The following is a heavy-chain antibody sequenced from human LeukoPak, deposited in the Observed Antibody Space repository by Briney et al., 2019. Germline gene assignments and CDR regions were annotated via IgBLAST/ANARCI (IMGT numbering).Heavy chain of an antibody. CDR1: GFTFSSYW. CDR2: IKQDGSGK. Sequence: GGSLRLSCAASGFTFSSYWMSWVRQAPGKGLEWVANIKQDGSGKYYVDSVKGRFTISRDSAKNSLYLQMNSLRAEDTAVYYCARGAADIVVVAYYYYYMDVWGKGTTVTVSS. CDR3: ARGAADIVVVAYYYYYMDV. J-gene: IGHJ6*03. D-gene: IGHD2-15*01. V-gene: IGHV3-7*01.